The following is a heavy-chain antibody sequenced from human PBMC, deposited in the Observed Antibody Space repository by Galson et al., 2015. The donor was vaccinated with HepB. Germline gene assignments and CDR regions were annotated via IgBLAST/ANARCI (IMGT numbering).Heavy chain of an antibody. Sequence: PLSLTCTVSGGSISSSSYYWGWIRQPPGKGLEWIGSIYYGGSTYYNPSLKSRVTISVNTSKNQFSLKLSSVTAADTAVYYCARPLAGDYGSEYYGMDVWGQGTTVTVSS. CDR1: GGSISSSSYY. V-gene: IGHV4-39*01. J-gene: IGHJ6*02. CDR3: ARPLAGDYGSEYYGMDV. CDR2: IYYGGST. D-gene: IGHD3-10*01.